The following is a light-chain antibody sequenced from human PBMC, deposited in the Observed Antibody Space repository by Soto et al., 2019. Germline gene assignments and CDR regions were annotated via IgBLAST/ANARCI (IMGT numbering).Light chain of an antibody. CDR1: QDISNY. CDR3: QQYDNLPPYT. CDR2: DAS. J-gene: IGKJ2*01. V-gene: IGKV1-33*01. Sequence: DIQMTQSPSSLSASVGDRVTITCQASQDISNYLNWYQQKPGKAPKLLIYDASNLETEVQSRFSGSGSGTDFTFTITSMQPEDIVTYYYQQYDNLPPYTLGQGTKLEIK.